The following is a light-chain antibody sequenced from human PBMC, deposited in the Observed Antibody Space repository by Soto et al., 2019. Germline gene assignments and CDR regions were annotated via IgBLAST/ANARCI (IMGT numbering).Light chain of an antibody. J-gene: IGKJ5*01. Sequence: EIVLTQSPGTVSLSPGERATLSCRARQSVRDNYLAWYQQKPGQAPSLPIFDTSRRATGIPDRFTGSGSGTDFALTISRLEPEDFAVYYCQQYGSSPPLTFGQGTRLEI. CDR2: DTS. CDR1: QSVRDNY. CDR3: QQYGSSPPLT. V-gene: IGKV3-20*01.